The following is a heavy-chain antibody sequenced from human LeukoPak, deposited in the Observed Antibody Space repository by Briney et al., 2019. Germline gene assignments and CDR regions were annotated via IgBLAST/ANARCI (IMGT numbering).Heavy chain of an antibody. Sequence: GGSLRLSCAASGFTVSSNYMSWVRQAPGKGLEWVAFIRYDGSNKYYADSVKGRFTISRDNSKNTLYLQMNSLRAEDTAVYYCARDRAVAGLCDYWGQGTLVTVSS. CDR2: IRYDGSNK. V-gene: IGHV3-30*02. J-gene: IGHJ4*02. CDR3: ARDRAVAGLCDY. CDR1: GFTVSSNY. D-gene: IGHD6-19*01.